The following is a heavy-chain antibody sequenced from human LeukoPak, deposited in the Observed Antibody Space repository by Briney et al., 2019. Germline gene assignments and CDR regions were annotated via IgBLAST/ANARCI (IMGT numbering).Heavy chain of an antibody. D-gene: IGHD5-12*01. CDR1: GFSLSTSGVG. Sequence: SGPTLLNPTQPLTLTCTFSGFSLSTSGVGVGRIRQPPGKALERLSLIYWDDDKYYIPSLKSRLTITKDTSKNQVVLTMTNMDPVDTATYYCAHSSGHSGYDYFDYWGQGTLVTVSS. CDR3: AHSSGHSGYDYFDY. CDR2: IYWDDDK. V-gene: IGHV2-5*02. J-gene: IGHJ4*02.